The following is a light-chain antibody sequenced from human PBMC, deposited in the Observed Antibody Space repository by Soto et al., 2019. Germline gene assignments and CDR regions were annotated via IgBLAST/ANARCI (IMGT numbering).Light chain of an antibody. J-gene: IGKJ1*01. Sequence: DIQMTQSPSTLSASLGDRVTITCRASQSISSRLAWYQQKTGKAPTLLIYDASSLESGVPARFSGSGSGTEFTLTISSLQPDDFATYYCQQYNSYSWTFGQGTKVEIK. CDR2: DAS. CDR3: QQYNSYSWT. V-gene: IGKV1-5*01. CDR1: QSISSR.